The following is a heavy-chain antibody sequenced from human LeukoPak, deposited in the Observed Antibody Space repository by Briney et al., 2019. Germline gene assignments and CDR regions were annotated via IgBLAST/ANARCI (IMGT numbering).Heavy chain of an antibody. Sequence: SETLSLTCTVSGGSTSSGGYYWSWIRQHPGKGLEYIGYIYYSGSTYYNPSLKSRVTISVDTSKNQFSLKLSSVTAADTAVYYCATGGHYSSGWDYWGQGTLVTVSS. CDR1: GGSTSSGGYY. V-gene: IGHV4-31*03. CDR2: IYYSGST. J-gene: IGHJ4*02. D-gene: IGHD6-19*01. CDR3: ATGGHYSSGWDY.